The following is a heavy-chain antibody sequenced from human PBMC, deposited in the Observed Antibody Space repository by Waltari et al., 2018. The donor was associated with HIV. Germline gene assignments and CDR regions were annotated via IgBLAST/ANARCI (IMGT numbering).Heavy chain of an antibody. D-gene: IGHD1-20*01. Sequence: EVQLLESGGGLVQPGGSLRLSCAVSGFTLGSRAMTWVRQTPGKGVGCVSSIGKTVGDTYYADSVGGRFTISRDSANNTLYLQMTSLRVEDTAVYYCAIPNWNPRGDWFDPWGQGTLVIVSS. CDR1: GFTLGSRA. CDR2: IGKTVGDT. CDR3: AIPNWNPRGDWFDP. V-gene: IGHV3-23*01. J-gene: IGHJ5*02.